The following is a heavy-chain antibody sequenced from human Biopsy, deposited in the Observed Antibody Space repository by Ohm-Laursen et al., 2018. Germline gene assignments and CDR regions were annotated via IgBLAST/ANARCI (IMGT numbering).Heavy chain of an antibody. J-gene: IGHJ6*02. CDR2: IIPILGTV. CDR1: GDTFTTST. Sequence: EASVKVSCNASGDTFTTSTISWVRQVPGQGLDWMGRIIPILGTVDYGQNFQGRATIRADTSTTFLELTSLRYDDTAVYYCASGDIGGIGLGVWGLGTTVTVSS. D-gene: IGHD3-10*01. V-gene: IGHV1-69*08. CDR3: ASGDIGGIGLGV.